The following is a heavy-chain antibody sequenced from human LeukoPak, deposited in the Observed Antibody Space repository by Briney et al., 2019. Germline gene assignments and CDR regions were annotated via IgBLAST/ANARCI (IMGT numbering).Heavy chain of an antibody. J-gene: IGHJ2*01. D-gene: IGHD5-24*01. Sequence: SETLSLTCAVYGGSFSGYYWSWIRQPPGKGLEWIGEINHSGSTNYNPSLKSRVTISVDTSKNQFSLKLSSVTAADTAVYYCERAGEMATILSYWYFDLWGRGTLVTVSS. V-gene: IGHV4-34*01. CDR3: ERAGEMATILSYWYFDL. CDR1: GGSFSGYY. CDR2: INHSGST.